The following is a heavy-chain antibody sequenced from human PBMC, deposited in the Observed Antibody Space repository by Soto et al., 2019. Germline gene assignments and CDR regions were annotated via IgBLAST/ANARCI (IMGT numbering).Heavy chain of an antibody. J-gene: IGHJ4*02. V-gene: IGHV3-30*18. Sequence: QVQLVESGGGVVQPGGSLRLSCAASGFTFSSSGMHWVRQAPGKGLEWVAVISYDGSNKFYADSVKGRFTISRDNFRNTLYLQMNSLRAEDTAVYYCAKEFHSWNYFDYWGQGTLVTVSS. D-gene: IGHD1-20*01. CDR2: ISYDGSNK. CDR3: AKEFHSWNYFDY. CDR1: GFTFSSSG.